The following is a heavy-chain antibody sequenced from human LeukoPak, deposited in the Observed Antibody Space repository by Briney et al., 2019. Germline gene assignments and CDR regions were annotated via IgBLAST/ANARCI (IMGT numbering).Heavy chain of an antibody. V-gene: IGHV4-59*01. CDR2: IYYSGST. CDR1: NASISNYY. D-gene: IGHD4-17*01. J-gene: IGHJ4*02. CDR3: ARDYGDYFDY. Sequence: PSETLSLTCTVSNASISNYYWSWIRQPPGKGLEWIGYIYYSGSTNYNPSLKSRVIISVDTSKNQFSLKLSSVAAADTAVYYCARDYGDYFDYWGQGTLVTVSS.